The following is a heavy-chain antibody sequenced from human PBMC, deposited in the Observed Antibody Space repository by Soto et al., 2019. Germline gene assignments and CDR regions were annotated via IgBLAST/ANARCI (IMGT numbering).Heavy chain of an antibody. CDR3: VRAVAPRGIDP. D-gene: IGHD2-21*01. CDR1: GVSVSSKRAL. CDR2: TYYRSKWYS. J-gene: IGHJ5*02. V-gene: IGHV6-1*01. Sequence: TCTDSGDISGVSVSSKRALWNWIRHSPSRGLEWVGRTYYRSKWYSDYAESVKGRITIYLDTSKIQFSLQLNSVAPEYTAVYYCVRAVAPRGIDPWGQGTLVTVSS.